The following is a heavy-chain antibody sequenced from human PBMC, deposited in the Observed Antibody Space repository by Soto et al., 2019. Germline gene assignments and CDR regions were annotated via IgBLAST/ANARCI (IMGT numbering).Heavy chain of an antibody. D-gene: IGHD6-25*01. V-gene: IGHV3-30-3*01. CDR3: ARDLSLIAANYYFDY. J-gene: IGHJ4*02. Sequence: GGSLRLSCAASGFTFSSYAMHWVRQAPGKGLEWVAVISYDGSNKYYADSVKGRFTISRDNSKNTLYLQMNSLRAEDTAVYYCARDLSLIAANYYFDYWGQGTLVTVSS. CDR2: ISYDGSNK. CDR1: GFTFSSYA.